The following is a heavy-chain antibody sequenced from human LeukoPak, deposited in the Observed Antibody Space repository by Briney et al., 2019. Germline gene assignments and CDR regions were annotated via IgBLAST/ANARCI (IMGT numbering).Heavy chain of an antibody. J-gene: IGHJ5*02. V-gene: IGHV3-30*03. CDR2: ISYDGSNK. CDR3: ARDLGQYYDTSDNWFDP. D-gene: IGHD3-22*01. CDR1: GFTLSSYD. Sequence: GGSLRLSCAASGFTLSSYDMHWVRQAPGKGLEWVAVISYDGSNKYYADSVKGRFTISRDNSKNTLYLQMNSLRAEDTAVYYCARDLGQYYDTSDNWFDPWGQGTLVTVSS.